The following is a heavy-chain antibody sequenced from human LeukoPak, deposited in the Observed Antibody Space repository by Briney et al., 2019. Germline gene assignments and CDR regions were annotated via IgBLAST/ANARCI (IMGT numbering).Heavy chain of an antibody. Sequence: ASVKVSCKASGYTFTGYYMHWVRQAPGQGLEWMGWINPNSGGTNYAQKFQGRVTMTRDTSISTAYMELSRLRSDDTAVYYCARLPSSRTGTTPGDYWGQGTLVTVSS. V-gene: IGHV1-2*02. CDR3: ARLPSSRTGTTPGDY. J-gene: IGHJ4*02. D-gene: IGHD1-7*01. CDR2: INPNSGGT. CDR1: GYTFTGYY.